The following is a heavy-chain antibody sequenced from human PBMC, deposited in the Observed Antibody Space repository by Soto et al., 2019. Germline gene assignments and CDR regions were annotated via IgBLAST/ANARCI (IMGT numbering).Heavy chain of an antibody. D-gene: IGHD3-3*01. CDR1: GYTFTSYD. CDR2: MNPNSGNT. V-gene: IGHV1-8*01. Sequence: ASVKVSCKASGYTFTSYDINWVRQATGQGLEWMGWMNPNSGNTGYAQKFQGRVTMTRNTSISTAYMELSSLRSEDTAVYYCARGRFLEWLLSAYYYYGMDVWGQGTTVTVSS. J-gene: IGHJ6*02. CDR3: ARGRFLEWLLSAYYYYGMDV.